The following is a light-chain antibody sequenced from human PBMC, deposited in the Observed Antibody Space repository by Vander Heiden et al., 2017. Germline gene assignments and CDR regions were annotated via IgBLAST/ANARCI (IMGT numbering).Light chain of an antibody. J-gene: IGLJ2*01. CDR1: SSDVGNCDH. CDR3: STSTTGSTIVI. V-gene: IGLV2-14*03. CDR2: DVS. Sequence: QSALTPPASVSGSPGQSITISCTATSSDVGNCDHVSWYQQQQRKNPKLMMYDVSSRRSGGAHRLSAAKSDSTAALTITGRQAEDDADYYCSTSTTGSTIVIFGGGTKLTVL.